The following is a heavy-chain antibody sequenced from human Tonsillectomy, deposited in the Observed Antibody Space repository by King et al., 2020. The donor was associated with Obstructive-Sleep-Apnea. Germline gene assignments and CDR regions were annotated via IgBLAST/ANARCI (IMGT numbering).Heavy chain of an antibody. D-gene: IGHD2-2*01. V-gene: IGHV1-8*01. CDR1: GYTFTSHD. CDR2: MNPNSGNA. CDR3: ARVLGYCRSTSWGGVDY. Sequence: QLVQSGAEVKRPGASVKVSCKASGYTFTSHDINWVRQATGQGLEWMGWMNPNSGNAGFAQKFQGRVTMTRDPSISTAYMELSGLRSEDTAVYYCARVLGYCRSTSWGGVDYWGQGTLVTVSS. J-gene: IGHJ4*02.